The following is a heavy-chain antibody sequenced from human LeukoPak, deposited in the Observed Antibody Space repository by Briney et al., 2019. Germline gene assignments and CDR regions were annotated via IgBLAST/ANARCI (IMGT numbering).Heavy chain of an antibody. V-gene: IGHV3-66*01. Sequence: GSLRLSCAASGFTVSSNYMSWVRQAPGKGLEWVSVIYSGGSTYYADSVKGRFAISRDNSKNTLYLQMNSLRAEDTAVYYCAREGYYDSSGYYEIDYWGQGTLVTVSS. CDR3: AREGYYDSSGYYEIDY. J-gene: IGHJ4*02. CDR1: GFTVSSNY. D-gene: IGHD3-22*01. CDR2: IYSGGST.